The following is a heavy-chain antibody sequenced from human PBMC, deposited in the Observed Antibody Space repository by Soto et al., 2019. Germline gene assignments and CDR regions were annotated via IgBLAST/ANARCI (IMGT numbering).Heavy chain of an antibody. V-gene: IGHV1-58*01. CDR1: GCSLTRYA. D-gene: IGHD6-13*01. J-gene: IGHJ4*02. Sequence: VSSVTVSCKPCGCSLTRYAVLGVRQARAQRLEWKGLVFVGSGNTNYAKHFHERVTIIRDMSTNTAYMQLSSLRTEDTAVDYCAEAAGSRWAVDDYFDYWGQGTLVTVSS. CDR2: VFVGSGNT. CDR3: AEAAGSRWAVDDYFDY.